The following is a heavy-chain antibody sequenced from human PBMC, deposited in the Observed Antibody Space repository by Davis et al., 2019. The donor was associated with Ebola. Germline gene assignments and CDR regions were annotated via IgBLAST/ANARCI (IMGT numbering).Heavy chain of an antibody. V-gene: IGHV3-23*01. CDR2: ISGSGGST. CDR3: AKDLVYCSSTSCFLSGGMDV. D-gene: IGHD2-2*01. CDR1: GFTFSSYA. J-gene: IGHJ6*02. Sequence: GESLKISCAASGFTFSSYAMSWVRQAPGKGLEWVSAISGSGGSTYYADSVKGRFTISRDNSKNTLYLQMNSLRAEDTAVYYCAKDLVYCSSTSCFLSGGMDVWGQGTTVTVSS.